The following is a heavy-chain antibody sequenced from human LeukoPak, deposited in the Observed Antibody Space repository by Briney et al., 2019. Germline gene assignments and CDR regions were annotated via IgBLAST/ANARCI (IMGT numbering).Heavy chain of an antibody. D-gene: IGHD5-12*01. CDR2: FIPLSGTS. Sequence: GASVKVSCKAPGGSFNNYAISWVRQAPGHGLEWMGRFIPLSGTSDYAHKFQARVTITMDESTAYMELSSLRPEDTAVYYCARIEDSTHGLLDYWGQGTLVTVSS. CDR3: ARIEDSTHGLLDY. CDR1: GGSFNNYA. J-gene: IGHJ4*02. V-gene: IGHV1-69*05.